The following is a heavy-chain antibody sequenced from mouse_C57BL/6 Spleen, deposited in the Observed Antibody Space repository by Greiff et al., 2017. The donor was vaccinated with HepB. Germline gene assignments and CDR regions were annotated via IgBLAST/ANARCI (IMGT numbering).Heavy chain of an antibody. J-gene: IGHJ3*01. Sequence: EVKVVESGEGLVKPGGSLKLSCAASGFTFSSYAMSWVRQTPEKRLEWVAYISSGGDYIYYADTVKGRFTISRDNARNTLYLQMSSLKSEDTAMYYCTRDPYYGSGFAYWGQGTLVTVSA. CDR2: ISSGGDYI. D-gene: IGHD1-1*01. CDR3: TRDPYYGSGFAY. CDR1: GFTFSSYA. V-gene: IGHV5-9-1*02.